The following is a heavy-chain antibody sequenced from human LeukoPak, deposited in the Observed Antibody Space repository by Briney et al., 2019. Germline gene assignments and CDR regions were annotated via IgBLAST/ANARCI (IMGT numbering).Heavy chain of an antibody. D-gene: IGHD4-11*01. Sequence: ESGPTLVKPTQTLMLTCTFSGFSLSTSGVGVGWIRQPPGKALEWLALIYWNDDKRYSPSLKSRLTITKDTSKNQVVLTMTNMDPVDTATYYCAHSRIRNYANNWFDPWGQGTLVTVSS. V-gene: IGHV2-5*01. CDR2: IYWNDDK. CDR3: AHSRIRNYANNWFDP. CDR1: GFSLSTSGVG. J-gene: IGHJ5*02.